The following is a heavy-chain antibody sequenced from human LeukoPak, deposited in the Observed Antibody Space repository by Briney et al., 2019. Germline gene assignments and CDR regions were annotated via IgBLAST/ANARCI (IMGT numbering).Heavy chain of an antibody. CDR2: IYYSGST. CDR3: ARHPYYDSSGYLPLFDY. J-gene: IGHJ4*02. V-gene: IGHV4-59*08. Sequence: SETLSLTCTVSGGSISSYYWSWIRQPPGKGLEWIGYIYYSGSTNYNPSLKSRVAISVDTSKNQFSLKLSSVTAADTAVYYCARHPYYDSSGYLPLFDYWGQGTLVTVSS. CDR1: GGSISSYY. D-gene: IGHD3-22*01.